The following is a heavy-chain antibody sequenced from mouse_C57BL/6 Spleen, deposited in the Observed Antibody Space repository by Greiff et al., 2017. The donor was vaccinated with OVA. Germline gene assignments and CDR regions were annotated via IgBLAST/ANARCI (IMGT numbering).Heavy chain of an antibody. D-gene: IGHD2-1*01. V-gene: IGHV1-74*01. Sequence: QVQLQQPGAELVKPGASVKVSCKASGYTFTSYWMHWVKQRPGQGLEWIGRIHPSASDTNYNQKFKGKATLTVDKSSSTAYMQLSSLTSEDSAVYYCAIEGVYYGNYLFAYWGQGTLVTVSA. J-gene: IGHJ3*01. CDR2: IHPSASDT. CDR1: GYTFTSYW. CDR3: AIEGVYYGNYLFAY.